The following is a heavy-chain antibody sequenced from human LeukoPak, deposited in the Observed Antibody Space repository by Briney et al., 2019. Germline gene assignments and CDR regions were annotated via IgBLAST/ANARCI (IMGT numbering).Heavy chain of an antibody. CDR3: AREGSGYYF. D-gene: IGHD3-22*01. J-gene: IGHJ4*02. CDR1: GYSISSGYY. Sequence: PSETLSLTCTVSGYSISSGYYWGWIRQPPGKGLEWIGTIYHSGSTYYNPSLKSRVTISVDTSKNQFSLKLDSVTAADTAVYYCAREGSGYYFWGQGPLVTVSS. CDR2: IYHSGST. V-gene: IGHV4-38-2*02.